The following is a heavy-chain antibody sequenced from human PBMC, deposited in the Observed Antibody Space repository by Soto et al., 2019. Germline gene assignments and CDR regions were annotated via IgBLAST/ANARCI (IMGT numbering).Heavy chain of an antibody. J-gene: IGHJ5*02. Sequence: GASVKVSCKASGYTFTSYGISWVRQAPGQGLEWMGWISAYNGNTNYAQKLQGRVTMTTDTSTSTAYMELRSLRSDDTAVYYCARVPYDFWSGYSPDWFDPWGQGTLVTVSS. CDR2: ISAYNGNT. D-gene: IGHD3-3*01. CDR3: ARVPYDFWSGYSPDWFDP. V-gene: IGHV1-18*01. CDR1: GYTFTSYG.